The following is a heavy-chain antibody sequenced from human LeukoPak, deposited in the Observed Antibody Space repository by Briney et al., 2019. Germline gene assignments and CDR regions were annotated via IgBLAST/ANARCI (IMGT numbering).Heavy chain of an antibody. CDR1: GFTFSSYV. CDR2: ISYDGSNK. Sequence: GGSLRLSCAASGFTFSSYVMHWVRQAPGKGLEWVAIISYDGSNKYYADSVKGRFTISRDNSKNTLYLQMNSLRAEDTAVYYCAKDLAMATISYFDYWGQGTLVTVSS. D-gene: IGHD5-24*01. J-gene: IGHJ4*02. V-gene: IGHV3-30*04. CDR3: AKDLAMATISYFDY.